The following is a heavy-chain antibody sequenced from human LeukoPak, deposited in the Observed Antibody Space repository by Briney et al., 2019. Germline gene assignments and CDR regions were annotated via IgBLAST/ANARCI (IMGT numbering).Heavy chain of an antibody. CDR3: ARDTYDFWSGGL. J-gene: IGHJ4*02. CDR1: GFTFSSYA. V-gene: IGHV3-48*04. Sequence: GGSLRLSCEASGFTFSSYAMNWVRQAPGKGLEWVSYISSSSSTIYYADSVKGRFTISRDNAKNSLYLQMNSLRAEDTAVYYCARDTYDFWSGGLWGQGTLVTVSS. D-gene: IGHD3-3*01. CDR2: ISSSSSTI.